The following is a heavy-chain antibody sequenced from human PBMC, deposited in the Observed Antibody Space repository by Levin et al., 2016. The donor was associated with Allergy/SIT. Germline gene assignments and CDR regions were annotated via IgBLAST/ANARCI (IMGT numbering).Heavy chain of an antibody. V-gene: IGHV3-7*01. J-gene: IGHJ4*02. D-gene: IGHD1-20*01. CDR1: GFTFSSYW. Sequence: GESLKISCAASGFTFSSYWMSWVRQAPGKGLEWVANIKQDGSEKYYVDSVKGRFTISRDNAKNSLYLQMNSLRAEDTAVYYCARDHPSNWNVDYWGQGTLVTVSS. CDR2: IKQDGSEK. CDR3: ARDHPSNWNVDY.